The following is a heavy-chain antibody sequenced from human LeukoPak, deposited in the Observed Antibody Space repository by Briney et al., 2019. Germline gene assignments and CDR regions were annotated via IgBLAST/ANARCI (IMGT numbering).Heavy chain of an antibody. D-gene: IGHD1-7*01. Sequence: PSETLSLTCAVYGGSFSGYYWSWIRQPPGKGLEWIGEINHSGSTNCNPSLKSRVTISVDTSKNQFSLKLSSVTAADTAVYYCARGFGDDWNYGSGRYYYYYYMDVWGKGTTVTVSS. CDR2: INHSGST. J-gene: IGHJ6*03. CDR3: ARGFGDDWNYGSGRYYYYYYMDV. CDR1: GGSFSGYY. V-gene: IGHV4-34*01.